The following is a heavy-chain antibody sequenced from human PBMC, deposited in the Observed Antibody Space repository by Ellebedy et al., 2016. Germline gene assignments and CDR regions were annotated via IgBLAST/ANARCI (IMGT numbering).Heavy chain of an antibody. CDR2: IYYSGST. CDR1: GGSISSGGYY. D-gene: IGHD6-19*01. J-gene: IGHJ4*02. V-gene: IGHV4-61*08. Sequence: SETLSLTXTVSGGSISSGGYYWSWIRQPPGKGLEWIGYIYYSGSTNYNPSLKSRVTISVDTSKNQFSLKLSSVTAADTAVYYCARRGSVAVGYWGQGTLVTVSS. CDR3: ARRGSVAVGY.